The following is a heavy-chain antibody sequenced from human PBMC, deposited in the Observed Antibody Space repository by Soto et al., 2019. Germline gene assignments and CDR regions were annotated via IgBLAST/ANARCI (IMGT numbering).Heavy chain of an antibody. Sequence: QITLKESGPTLVKPTQTLTLTCTFSGFSLSTSGVGVGWIRQPPGKALEWLALIYWDDDKRYSPSLKSRLTITEDTSKNQVVLTMTNMDPVDTATYYCATRQRTVYFDYWGQGTLVTVSS. J-gene: IGHJ4*02. V-gene: IGHV2-5*02. CDR3: ATRQRTVYFDY. CDR2: IYWDDDK. D-gene: IGHD4-17*01. CDR1: GFSLSTSGVG.